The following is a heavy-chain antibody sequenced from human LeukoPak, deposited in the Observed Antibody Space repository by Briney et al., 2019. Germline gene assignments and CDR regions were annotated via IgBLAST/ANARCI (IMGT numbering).Heavy chain of an antibody. CDR1: GYTFTGYY. J-gene: IGHJ6*03. Sequence: GASVKASCKASGYTFTGYYMHWVRQAPGQGLEWMGWINPNSGGTNYAQKFQGRVTMTRDTSISTAYMELSRLRSDDTAVYYCARVVVVPAAMDYYYYMDVWGKGTTVTVSS. V-gene: IGHV1-2*02. CDR2: INPNSGGT. D-gene: IGHD2-2*01. CDR3: ARVVVVPAAMDYYYYMDV.